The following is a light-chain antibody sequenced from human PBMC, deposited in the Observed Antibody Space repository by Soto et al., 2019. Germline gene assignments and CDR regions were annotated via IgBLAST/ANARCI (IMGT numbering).Light chain of an antibody. Sequence: AIQMTQSPSSLSASVGDRVTITCRASQVIRNDLGWYQQKPGKAPKLLIYAASHLESGVPLRFSGSGSGTEFTLTISSLQPEDFATYYCLQDYNYPWTFGQGTKVEIK. CDR1: QVIRND. J-gene: IGKJ1*01. V-gene: IGKV1-6*01. CDR2: AAS. CDR3: LQDYNYPWT.